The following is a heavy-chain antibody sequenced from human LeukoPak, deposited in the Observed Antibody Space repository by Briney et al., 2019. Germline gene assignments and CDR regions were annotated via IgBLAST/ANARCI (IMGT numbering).Heavy chain of an antibody. D-gene: IGHD3-22*01. V-gene: IGHV1-69*05. Sequence: ASVKVSCKASGGTFSSYAISWVRQAPGQGLEWMGRIIPIFGTANYAQKFQGRVTITTDESTSTAYMELSSLRSEDTAVYYCARDRDYYDISQDAFDIWGKGQWSPSLQ. CDR2: IIPIFGTA. CDR1: GGTFSSYA. CDR3: ARDRDYYDISQDAFDI. J-gene: IGHJ3*02.